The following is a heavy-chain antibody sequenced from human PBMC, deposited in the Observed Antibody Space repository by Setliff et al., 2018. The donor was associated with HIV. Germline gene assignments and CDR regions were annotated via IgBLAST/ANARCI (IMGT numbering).Heavy chain of an antibody. J-gene: IGHJ6*02. V-gene: IGHV1-69*05. CDR3: ARAGGSGSYYLSWYYGMDV. Sequence: GASVKVSCKVSGYTLTELSMHWVRQAPGQGLEWMGGIIPIFGTANYAQKFQVRVTITTDESTSTAYMELSSLRSEDTAVYYCARAGGSGSYYLSWYYGMDVWGQGTTVTV. CDR1: GYTLTELS. CDR2: IIPIFGTA. D-gene: IGHD3-10*01.